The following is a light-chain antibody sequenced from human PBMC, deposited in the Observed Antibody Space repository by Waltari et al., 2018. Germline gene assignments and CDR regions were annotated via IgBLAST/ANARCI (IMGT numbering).Light chain of an antibody. CDR3: QQYNNWPPWT. CDR2: GAS. Sequence: EIVMTQSPATLSVSPGERAILSCRAGQSVSSNLAWYQQKPGQAPRLLIYGASTRATGIPARFSGSGSGTEFTLTISSLQSEDFAVYYCQQYNNWPPWTFGQGTKVEIK. V-gene: IGKV3-15*01. CDR1: QSVSSN. J-gene: IGKJ1*01.